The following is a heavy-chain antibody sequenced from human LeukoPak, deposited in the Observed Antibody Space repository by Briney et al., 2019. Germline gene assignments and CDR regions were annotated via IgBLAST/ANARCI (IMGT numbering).Heavy chain of an antibody. V-gene: IGHV4-34*01. CDR1: GGSFSGYY. D-gene: IGHD2-2*01. Sequence: TPETLSLTCAVYGGSFSGYYWSWIRQPPGKGLEWIGEINHSGSTNYNPSLKSRVTISVDTPKNQFSLKLSSVTAADTAVYYCARLLVPGWFDPWGQGTLVTVSS. CDR2: INHSGST. CDR3: ARLLVPGWFDP. J-gene: IGHJ5*02.